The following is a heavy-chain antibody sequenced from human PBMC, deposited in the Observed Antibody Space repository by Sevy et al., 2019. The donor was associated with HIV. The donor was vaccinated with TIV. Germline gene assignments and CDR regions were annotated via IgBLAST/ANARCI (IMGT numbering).Heavy chain of an antibody. Sequence: GGSLRLSCVASGFSFDRYWMNWVRQAPGKGLEWVANIVPDGGEKWYAGAVRGRFTISRDNARDTLYLQMDSLGADDTAIYYCATPTSDLDYWGQGTLVTVSS. J-gene: IGHJ4*02. CDR3: ATPTSDLDY. V-gene: IGHV3-7*03. CDR1: GFSFDRYW. CDR2: IVPDGGEK.